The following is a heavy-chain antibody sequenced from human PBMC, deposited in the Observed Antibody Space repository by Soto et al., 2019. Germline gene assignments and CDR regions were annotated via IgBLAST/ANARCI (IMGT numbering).Heavy chain of an antibody. V-gene: IGHV3-64*01. CDR3: ARDSAVGCSGSICYSFVATHI. CDR1: GFTFSSYA. D-gene: IGHD2-15*01. J-gene: IGHJ3*02. CDR2: ISSNGGST. Sequence: GGSLRLSCAASGFTFSSYAMHWVRQAPGKGLEYVSAISSNGGSTYYANSVKGRFTISRDNSKNTLYLQMGSLRAEDMAVYYCARDSAVGCSGSICYSFVATHIWCQRTMVTGSS.